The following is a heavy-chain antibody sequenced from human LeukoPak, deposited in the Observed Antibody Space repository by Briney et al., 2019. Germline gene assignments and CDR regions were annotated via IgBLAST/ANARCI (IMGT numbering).Heavy chain of an antibody. CDR3: AKDLRYDSSGYPTHYYYYGMDV. CDR1: GFTFSSYV. Sequence: GRSLRLSCAASGFTFSSYVMHWVRQAPGKGPEWVAVISYDGSNKYYADSVKGRFSISRDNSKNTLYLQMNSLRAEDTAVYYCAKDLRYDSSGYPTHYYYYGMDVWGQGTTVTVSS. CDR2: ISYDGSNK. V-gene: IGHV3-30*18. D-gene: IGHD3-22*01. J-gene: IGHJ6*02.